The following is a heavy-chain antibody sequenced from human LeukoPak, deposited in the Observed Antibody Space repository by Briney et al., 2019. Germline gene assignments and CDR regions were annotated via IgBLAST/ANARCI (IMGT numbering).Heavy chain of an antibody. CDR3: TSSLPGATTVFDY. CDR1: GFTFSGSA. CDR2: IRSKANSYAT. Sequence: GGSLRLSCAASGFTFSGSAMHWVRQASGKGLEWVGRIRSKANSYATAYAASVKGRFTISRDDSKNTAYLQMNSLKTEDTAVYYCTSSLPGATTVFDYWGQGTLVTVSS. J-gene: IGHJ4*02. V-gene: IGHV3-73*01. D-gene: IGHD1-26*01.